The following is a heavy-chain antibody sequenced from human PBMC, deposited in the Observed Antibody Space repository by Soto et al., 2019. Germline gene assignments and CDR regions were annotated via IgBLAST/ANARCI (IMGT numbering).Heavy chain of an antibody. Sequence: GGSLRLSCAASGFTFSSYEMNWVRQAPGKGLEWVSYISSSGSTIYYADSVKGRFTISRDNAKNSLYLQMNSLRAEDTAVYYCARDSADTGEWDYWGQGTLVTAPQ. CDR2: ISSSGSTI. J-gene: IGHJ4*02. CDR3: ARDSADTGEWDY. D-gene: IGHD7-27*01. V-gene: IGHV3-48*03. CDR1: GFTFSSYE.